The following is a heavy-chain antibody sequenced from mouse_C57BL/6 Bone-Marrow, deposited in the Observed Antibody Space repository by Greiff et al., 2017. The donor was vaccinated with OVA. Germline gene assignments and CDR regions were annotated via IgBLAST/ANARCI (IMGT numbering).Heavy chain of an antibody. J-gene: IGHJ4*01. D-gene: IGHD1-1*01. CDR2: IRLKSDNYAT. Sequence: EVKVEESGGGLVQPGGSMKLSCVASGFTFSNYWMNWVRQSPEKGLEWVAQIRLKSDNYATHYAESVKGRFTISRDDSKSSVYLQMNNLRAEDTGIYYCTGFRFITTSGAMDYWGQGTSVTVSS. V-gene: IGHV6-3*01. CDR3: TGFRFITTSGAMDY. CDR1: GFTFSNYW.